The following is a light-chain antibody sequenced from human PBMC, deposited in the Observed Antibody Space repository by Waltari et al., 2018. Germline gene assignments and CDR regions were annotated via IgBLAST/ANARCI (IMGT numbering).Light chain of an antibody. Sequence: QSALTQPASVSGSPGQSIPISSIRTSSDVGGYDYVSWSQQHPGKPPKLMIYDVTNRPSGVSDRFSGCKSGNTASLTISGLQAEDEADYYCSSFTSSSTLVFGGGTELTVL. V-gene: IGLV2-14*03. CDR3: SSFTSSSTLV. CDR1: SSDVGGYDY. CDR2: DVT. J-gene: IGLJ2*01.